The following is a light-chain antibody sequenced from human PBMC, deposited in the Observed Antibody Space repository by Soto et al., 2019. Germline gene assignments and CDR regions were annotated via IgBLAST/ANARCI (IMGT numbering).Light chain of an antibody. CDR2: GAS. CDR3: QQRDDWSSVT. Sequence: EIVLTQSPGTLSLSPGERATLSCRASQSISSSYLGWYQQKPGQAPRLLVYGASSRASDVPDRFSGSGSGADFTLTISSLEPEDFAVYYCQQRDDWSSVTFGGGTRVEIK. J-gene: IGKJ4*01. CDR1: QSISSSY. V-gene: IGKV3-20*01.